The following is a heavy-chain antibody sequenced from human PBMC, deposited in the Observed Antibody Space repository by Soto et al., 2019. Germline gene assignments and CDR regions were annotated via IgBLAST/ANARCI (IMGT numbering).Heavy chain of an antibody. CDR2: ISYSGST. J-gene: IGHJ4*02. CDR3: ATMGTPAIGLYFFDY. V-gene: IGHV4-30-4*01. Sequence: QVQLQESGPGLLKPSQTLSHTCTVSGGSIRSGNYYWRWIRQTPGKGVEWIGFISYSGSTNYSTSLKSRVTISVDTSKSQFSLNLSFVTAADTSVYYCATMGTPAIGLYFFDYWGQGSLVTVSS. CDR1: GGSIRSGNYY. D-gene: IGHD2-15*01.